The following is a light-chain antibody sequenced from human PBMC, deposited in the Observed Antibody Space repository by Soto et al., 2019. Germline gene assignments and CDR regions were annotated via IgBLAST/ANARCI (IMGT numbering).Light chain of an antibody. CDR1: SGHSRYA. J-gene: IGLJ3*02. CDR2: LNSDGSH. V-gene: IGLV4-69*01. Sequence: QPVLTQSPSASASLGASVKLTCTLSSGHSRYAIAWHQQQPEKGPRYLMKLNSDGSHSKWDGIPDRLSGSSSGAERYLTTSSLQSEDGADYYCRTLGTGILVFGGGTKLTVL. CDR3: RTLGTGILV.